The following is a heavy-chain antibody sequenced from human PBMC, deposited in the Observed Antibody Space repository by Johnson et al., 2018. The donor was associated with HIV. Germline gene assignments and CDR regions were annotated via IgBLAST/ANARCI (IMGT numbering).Heavy chain of an antibody. CDR3: TTRTWSDAFDI. CDR2: IKQDGSEK. Sequence: VQLVESGGGLVQPGGSLRLSCAASGFMFSRYWMSWVRQAPGKGLEWVANIKQDGSEKYYVDSVKGRFTISRDNAKNSLYVQMNSLRAEDTAMYYCTTRTWSDAFDIWGRGTMVTVSS. V-gene: IGHV3-7*01. J-gene: IGHJ3*02. CDR1: GFMFSRYW. D-gene: IGHD1-1*01.